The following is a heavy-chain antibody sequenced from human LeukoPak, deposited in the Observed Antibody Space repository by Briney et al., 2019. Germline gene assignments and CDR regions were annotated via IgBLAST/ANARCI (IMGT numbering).Heavy chain of an antibody. Sequence: PSETLSLTCSVSGGSISSYYWSWIRQPPGKGLEWIGYIYYSGSTNYNPSLKSRVTISVDTSKNQFSLKLSSVTAADTAVYYCARHKDFGSSTAGGAFDIWGQGTMVTVSS. CDR2: IYYSGST. CDR1: GGSISSYY. V-gene: IGHV4-59*08. CDR3: ARHKDFGSSTAGGAFDI. J-gene: IGHJ3*02. D-gene: IGHD1-26*01.